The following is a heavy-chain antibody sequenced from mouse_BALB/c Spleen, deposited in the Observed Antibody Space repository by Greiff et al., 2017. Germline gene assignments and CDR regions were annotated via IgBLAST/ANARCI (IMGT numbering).Heavy chain of an antibody. Sequence: EVQLQESGGGLVKPGGSLKLSCAASGFTFSSYAMSWVRQTPEKRLEWVASISSGGSTYYPDSVKGRFTISRDNARNILYLQMSSLRSEDTAMYYCARELYGSSSYAMDYWGQGTSVTVSS. D-gene: IGHD1-1*01. CDR3: ARELYGSSSYAMDY. CDR2: ISSGGST. CDR1: GFTFSSYA. V-gene: IGHV5-6-5*01. J-gene: IGHJ4*01.